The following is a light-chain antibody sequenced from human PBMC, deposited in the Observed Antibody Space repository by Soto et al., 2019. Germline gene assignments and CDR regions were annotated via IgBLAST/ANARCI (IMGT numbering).Light chain of an antibody. CDR1: QSISNNY. CDR3: QQSGGSPRT. J-gene: IGKJ1*01. CDR2: DAS. V-gene: IGKV3-20*01. Sequence: EIVLTQSPGALSLSPGERATLSCRASQSISNNYLAWYQQKPGQGPRLLILDASSRATGIPDRFSASGSGTDFTLTISRLEPEDFAVYYCQQSGGSPRTFGQGTNVEIK.